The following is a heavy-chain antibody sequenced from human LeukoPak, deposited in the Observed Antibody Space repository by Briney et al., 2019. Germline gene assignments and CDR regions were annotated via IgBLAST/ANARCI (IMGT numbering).Heavy chain of an antibody. CDR3: AREKYYDFWSGRPFSAFDI. J-gene: IGHJ3*02. V-gene: IGHV4-59*01. Sequence: PSETLSLTCTVSGGSISSYYWSWIRQPPGKGLEWIGYIYYSGSTNYNPSLKSRVTISVDTSKNQFSLKLSSVTAADTAVYYCAREKYYDFWSGRPFSAFDIWGQGTMVTVSS. CDR1: GGSISSYY. CDR2: IYYSGST. D-gene: IGHD3-3*01.